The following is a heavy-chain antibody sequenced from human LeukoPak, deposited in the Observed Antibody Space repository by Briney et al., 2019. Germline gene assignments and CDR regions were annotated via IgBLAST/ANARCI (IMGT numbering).Heavy chain of an antibody. J-gene: IGHJ4*02. CDR3: ARGVNGSGSQLDY. CDR2: ISSSSSYI. V-gene: IGHV3-21*01. D-gene: IGHD3-10*01. Sequence: GGSLRLSCAASGFTFSSYSMNWVRQAPGKGLEWVSSISSSSSYIYYADSVKGRFTISRDNAKNSLYLQMNSLRAEGTAVYYCARGVNGSGSQLDYWGQGTLVTVSS. CDR1: GFTFSSYS.